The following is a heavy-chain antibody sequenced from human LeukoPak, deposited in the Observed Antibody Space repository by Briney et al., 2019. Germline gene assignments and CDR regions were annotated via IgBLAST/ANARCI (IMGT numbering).Heavy chain of an antibody. CDR2: INPNSGGT. D-gene: IGHD3-22*01. CDR3: ARDEGGDYYDSSGYYDY. Sequence: GASVKVSCKASGYTFTGYYMHWVRQAPGQGLEWMGWINPNSGGTNYAQKFQGRVTMTRDTSISTAYMEPSRLRSDDTAVYYCARDEGGDYYDSSGYYDYWGQGTLVTVSS. CDR1: GYTFTGYY. J-gene: IGHJ4*02. V-gene: IGHV1-2*02.